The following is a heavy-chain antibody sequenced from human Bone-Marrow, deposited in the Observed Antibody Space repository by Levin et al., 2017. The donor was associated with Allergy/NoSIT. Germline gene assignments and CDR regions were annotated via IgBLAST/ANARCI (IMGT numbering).Heavy chain of an antibody. CDR2: ISNDGSDA. CDR3: ARDREGGVALAGTDYGMDG. Sequence: PGGSLRLSCAASGFAFSDFSLHWVRQAPGKGLDWVSVISNDGSDAFYAESVKGRFTISRDNSKNTLYLQMNSLRAEDTGLYYCARDREGGVALAGTDYGMDGWGQGTTVTVSS. CDR1: GFAFSDFS. V-gene: IGHV3-30*04. D-gene: IGHD6-19*01. J-gene: IGHJ6*02.